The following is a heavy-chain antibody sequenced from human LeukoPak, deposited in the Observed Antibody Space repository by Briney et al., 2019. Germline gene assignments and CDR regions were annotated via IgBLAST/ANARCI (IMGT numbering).Heavy chain of an antibody. CDR2: IWYDGSNK. D-gene: IGHD4-23*01. CDR3: AREGPRGNSQFDY. J-gene: IGHJ4*02. V-gene: IGHV3-33*01. Sequence: GGSLRLSCAASGFTFSNYGMHWVRQAPGKGLEWVALIWYDGSNKYYTDSVKGRLTISRDNSKDALFLQMNSLRAEDTAVYYCAREGPRGNSQFDYWGQGTLVTVSS. CDR1: GFTFSNYG.